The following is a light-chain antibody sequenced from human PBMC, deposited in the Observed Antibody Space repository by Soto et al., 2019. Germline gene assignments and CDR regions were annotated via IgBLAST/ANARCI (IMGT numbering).Light chain of an antibody. J-gene: IGKJ1*01. V-gene: IGKV3-20*01. Sequence: EIVLTQSPGTLSLSPGERATLSCRASQSIGVTYLAWYQQKPGRAPRILIYCASNRAAGIPDRFSGSGSGTDFTLTISRLEPEDSAVYYCQHYGISPPWTFGQGTKVEIK. CDR2: CAS. CDR1: QSIGVTY. CDR3: QHYGISPPWT.